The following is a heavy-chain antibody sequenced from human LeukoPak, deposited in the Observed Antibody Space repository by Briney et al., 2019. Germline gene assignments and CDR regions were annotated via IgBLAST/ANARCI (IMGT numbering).Heavy chain of an antibody. CDR3: ARGRPRSGSSVVDY. V-gene: IGHV3-33*01. CDR1: GFTFSSYG. J-gene: IGHJ4*02. CDR2: IWYDGSNK. Sequence: GRSLRLPCVASGFTFSSYGMHWVRQAPSKGLEWVAVIWYDGSNKYYADSVKGRFTISRDNSKNTLYLQMNSLRAEDTAVYYCARGRPRSGSSVVDYWGQGTLVTVSS. D-gene: IGHD3-10*01.